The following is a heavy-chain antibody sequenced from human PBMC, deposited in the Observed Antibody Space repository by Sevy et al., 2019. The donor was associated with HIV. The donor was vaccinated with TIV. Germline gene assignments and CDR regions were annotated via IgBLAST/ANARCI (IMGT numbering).Heavy chain of an antibody. J-gene: IGHJ4*02. Sequence: GESLKISCQGSGYNFINYWIGWVRQMPGKGLEWMGIIYPSDSDTRNSPSLQGQVTISADKYISTVYLQWSSLKASDTAMYYCARLRGYNYFDFWGQGTLVTVSS. CDR2: IYPSDSDT. CDR1: GYNFINYW. V-gene: IGHV5-51*01. D-gene: IGHD5-18*01. CDR3: ARLRGYNYFDF.